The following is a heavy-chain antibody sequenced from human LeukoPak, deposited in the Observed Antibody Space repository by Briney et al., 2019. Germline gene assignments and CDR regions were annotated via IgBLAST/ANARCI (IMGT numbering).Heavy chain of an antibody. V-gene: IGHV3-23*01. CDR1: GFTFSNFA. Sequence: GGSLRLSCAASGFTFSNFAMSWVRQAPGKGLEWVSSISGTGVNTHCADSARGRFTISRDYSKNTLYLRISSLRAEDTAVYYCAKSSVRGVDSFDYWGQGTLVTVSS. D-gene: IGHD3-10*01. CDR3: AKSSVRGVDSFDY. CDR2: ISGTGVNT. J-gene: IGHJ4*02.